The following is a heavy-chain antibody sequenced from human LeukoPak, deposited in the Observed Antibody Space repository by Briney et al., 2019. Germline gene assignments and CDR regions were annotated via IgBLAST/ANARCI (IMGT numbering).Heavy chain of an antibody. CDR3: ASATGGGGSTEYIGY. CDR2: IYYSGST. D-gene: IGHD2-15*01. Sequence: KSSETLSLTCTVSGGSISSGGYYWSWIRQHPGKGLEWIGYIYYSGSTYYNPSLKSRVTISVDTSKNQFSLKLSSVTAADTAVYYCASATGGGGSTEYIGYWGQGTLVTVSS. J-gene: IGHJ4*02. V-gene: IGHV4-31*03. CDR1: GGSISSGGYY.